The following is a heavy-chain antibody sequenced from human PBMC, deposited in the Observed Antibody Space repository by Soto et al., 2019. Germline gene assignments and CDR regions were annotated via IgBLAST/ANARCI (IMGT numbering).Heavy chain of an antibody. CDR2: IWYDGTKK. CDR1: GFTFRSYG. Sequence: QVQLVESGGGVVQPGTSLRLSCAASGFTFRSYGMHWVRQAPGKGLEWVAVIWYDGTKKYYADSVEGRFTISRDNSKNTLCLQMNSLRIEDTAVYYCARDPGAVGTSWGQGTLVTVSS. J-gene: IGHJ4*02. D-gene: IGHD1-1*01. CDR3: ARDPGAVGTS. V-gene: IGHV3-33*01.